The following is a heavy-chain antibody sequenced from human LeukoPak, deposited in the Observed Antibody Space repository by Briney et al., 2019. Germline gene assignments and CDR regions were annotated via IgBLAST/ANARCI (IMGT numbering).Heavy chain of an antibody. J-gene: IGHJ4*02. Sequence: GGSLRLSCAASGFTFDDYAMHWVRQAPGKGLEWVSGISWNSGSIGYADSVKGRFTISRDNSKNTLYLQMNSLRAEDTAVYYCAKDPSYDFWSGYYCYFDYWGQGTLVTVSS. V-gene: IGHV3-9*01. CDR2: ISWNSGSI. D-gene: IGHD3-3*01. CDR1: GFTFDDYA. CDR3: AKDPSYDFWSGYYCYFDY.